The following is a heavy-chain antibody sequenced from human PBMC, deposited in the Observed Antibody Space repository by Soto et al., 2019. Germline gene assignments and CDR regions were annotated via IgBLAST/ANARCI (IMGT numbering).Heavy chain of an antibody. CDR1: GGSISSGGYS. Sequence: SETLSLTCAVSGGSISSGGYSWSWIRQPPGKGLEWIGYIYHSGSTYYNPSLKSRVTISVDRSKNQFSLKLSSVTDADTAVYYCGRAPTYYYDRGGFDPWGQGTLVTVSS. J-gene: IGHJ5*02. CDR2: IYHSGST. V-gene: IGHV4-30-2*01. D-gene: IGHD3-22*01. CDR3: GRAPTYYYDRGGFDP.